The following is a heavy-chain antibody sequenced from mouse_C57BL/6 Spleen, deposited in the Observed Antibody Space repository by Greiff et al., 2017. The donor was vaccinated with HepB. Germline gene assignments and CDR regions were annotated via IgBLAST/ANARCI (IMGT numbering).Heavy chain of an antibody. CDR2: IYPGDGDT. D-gene: IGHD3-2*02. J-gene: IGHJ3*01. V-gene: IGHV1-82*01. Sequence: VKLMESGPELVKPGASVKISCKASGYAFSSSWMNWVKQRPGKGLEWIGRIYPGDGDTNYNGKFKGKATLTADKSSSTAYMQLSSLTSEDSAVYFCARSRASSGYSFAYWGQGTLVTVSA. CDR3: ARSRASSGYSFAY. CDR1: GYAFSSSW.